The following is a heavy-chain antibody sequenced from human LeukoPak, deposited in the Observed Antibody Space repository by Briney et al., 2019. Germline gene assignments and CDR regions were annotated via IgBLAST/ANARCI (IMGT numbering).Heavy chain of an antibody. J-gene: IGHJ3*02. Sequence: SETLSLTCTVSGGSISSGDYHWSWVRQSPGKGLEWIGYIYYSGTIYYNPSLKSRVTISVDTTKNQFSLKLSSVTAADTAVYYCARGPTGLRAFDIWGQGTMVTVSS. CDR2: IYYSGTI. CDR3: ARGPTGLRAFDI. V-gene: IGHV4-30-4*01. CDR1: GGSISSGDYH.